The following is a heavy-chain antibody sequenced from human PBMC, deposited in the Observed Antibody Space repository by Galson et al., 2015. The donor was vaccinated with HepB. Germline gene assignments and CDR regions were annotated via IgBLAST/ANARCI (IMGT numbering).Heavy chain of an antibody. Sequence: SVKVSCKASGYSFTRYGIHWVRQAPGQRLEWMGWINAGNGNTKYSQKFQDRVNITRDTSASTAYMELSSLRSEDTAVYYCARGSPGTLDYWGQGTLVTVSS. J-gene: IGHJ4*02. CDR1: GYSFTRYG. V-gene: IGHV1-3*01. CDR3: ARGSPGTLDY. CDR2: INAGNGNT. D-gene: IGHD1-1*01.